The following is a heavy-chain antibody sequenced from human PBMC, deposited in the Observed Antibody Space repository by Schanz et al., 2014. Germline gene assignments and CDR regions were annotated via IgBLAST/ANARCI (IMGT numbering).Heavy chain of an antibody. J-gene: IGHJ4*02. CDR1: GGTFSSDT. CDR3: ARDQSPYTNSSDVRYFDY. Sequence: QVQLVQSGAEVKKPGSSVKVSCKASGGTFSSDTFSWVRQAPGQGLEWMGRIVPIAGITNYAQKFQGRVTITADKSTFTAYMDVSSLRSEDTAVYYCARDQSPYTNSSDVRYFDYWGQGILVTVSS. V-gene: IGHV1-69*04. D-gene: IGHD6-6*01. CDR2: IVPIAGIT.